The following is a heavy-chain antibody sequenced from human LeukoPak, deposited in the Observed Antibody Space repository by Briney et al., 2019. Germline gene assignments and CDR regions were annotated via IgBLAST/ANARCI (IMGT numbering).Heavy chain of an antibody. J-gene: IGHJ4*02. Sequence: SETLSLTCAVYGGSFSGYYWSWIRQPPGKGLEWIGEINHSGSTNYNPSLKSRVTISLDTSKNQFSLKLSSVTAADTAVYYCARGLGSYCSSTSCAPFDYWGQGTLVTVSS. CDR2: INHSGST. V-gene: IGHV4-34*01. D-gene: IGHD2-2*01. CDR1: GGSFSGYY. CDR3: ARGLGSYCSSTSCAPFDY.